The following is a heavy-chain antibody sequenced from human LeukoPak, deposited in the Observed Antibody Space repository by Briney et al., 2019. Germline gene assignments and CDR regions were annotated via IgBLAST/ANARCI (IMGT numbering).Heavy chain of an antibody. CDR3: ASSRLGYCSSTSCYLAPYYMDV. Sequence: PSETLSLTCAVYGGSFSGYYWSWIRQPPGKGLEWIGEINHCGSTNYHPSLKRRVTISVDTSKNQFSLKLSSVTAADTAVYYCASSRLGYCSSTSCYLAPYYMDVWGKGTTVTASS. CDR2: INHCGST. V-gene: IGHV4-34*01. J-gene: IGHJ6*03. D-gene: IGHD2-2*01. CDR1: GGSFSGYY.